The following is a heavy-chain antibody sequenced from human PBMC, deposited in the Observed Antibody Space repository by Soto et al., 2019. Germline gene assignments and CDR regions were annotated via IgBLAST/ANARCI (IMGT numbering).Heavy chain of an antibody. CDR3: AREVTSATYDY. V-gene: IGHV4-31*03. J-gene: IGHJ4*02. D-gene: IGHD2-2*01. Sequence: SETLSLTCTVSGASISSGGYYWSWIRQHPGKGLEWIGYIYYSGSTSYNPSLKSRVTISVDTSKTQFSLTLNSVTAADTAVYYCAREVTSATYDYWGQGTLVTVSS. CDR2: IYYSGST. CDR1: GASISSGGYY.